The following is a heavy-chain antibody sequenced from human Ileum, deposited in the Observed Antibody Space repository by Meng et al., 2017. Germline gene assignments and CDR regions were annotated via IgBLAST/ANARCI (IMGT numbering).Heavy chain of an antibody. CDR2: IKGDGSEN. CDR1: GFTFSSYW. Sequence: VRLVESGGGLGQPGGSLRPSCAASGFTFSSYWMSWVRQAPGKGLEWVANIKGDGSENNYMDSVKGRFTISRDNAKNLVYLQMNNLRVEDAAVYYCLRDYAGLWGQGTLVTVSS. V-gene: IGHV3-7*01. D-gene: IGHD3-16*01. CDR3: LRDYAGL. J-gene: IGHJ4*02.